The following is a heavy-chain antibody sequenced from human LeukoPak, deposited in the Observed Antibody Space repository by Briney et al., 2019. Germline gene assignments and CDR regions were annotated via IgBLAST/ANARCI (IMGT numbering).Heavy chain of an antibody. Sequence: PGGSLRLSCAASGFTFSDYYMSWIRQAPGKGLEWVSYISSSSSYTNYADSVKGRFTISRDNAKNSLYLQMNSLRAEDTAVYYCARHTRYGTIDAFDIWGQGTMVTVSS. D-gene: IGHD1-1*01. CDR3: ARHTRYGTIDAFDI. J-gene: IGHJ3*02. CDR2: ISSSSSYT. V-gene: IGHV3-11*06. CDR1: GFTFSDYY.